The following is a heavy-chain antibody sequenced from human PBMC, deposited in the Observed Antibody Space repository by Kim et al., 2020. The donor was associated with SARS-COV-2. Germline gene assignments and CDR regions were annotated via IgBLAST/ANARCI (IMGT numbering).Heavy chain of an antibody. J-gene: IGHJ6*02. V-gene: IGHV3-11*04. CDR1: GFTIRDSY. CDR2: IGRGGSDT. Sequence: GGSLRLSCAVSGFTIRDSYMTWIRQVPGKGLEWVSHIGRGGSDTDYTDSVKGRFTISTDNENSLYLEMNSLRVEDTGVYYCTRDPRLLDVWGQGTTVTVS. CDR3: TRDPRLLDV.